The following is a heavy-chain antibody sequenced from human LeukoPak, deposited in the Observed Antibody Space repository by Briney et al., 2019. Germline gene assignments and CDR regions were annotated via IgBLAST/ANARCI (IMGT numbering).Heavy chain of an antibody. Sequence: PSETLSLTCTVSGGSITTYYWNWVRQAAGKGLEWIGRIYITGDTNYNPSLKSRVTMSVDTSKDQFSLKLTSVTAADTAVYYCAREIAVAGFYFDYWGQGALVTVS. CDR1: GGSITTYY. V-gene: IGHV4-4*07. D-gene: IGHD6-19*01. CDR3: AREIAVAGFYFDY. J-gene: IGHJ4*02. CDR2: IYITGDT.